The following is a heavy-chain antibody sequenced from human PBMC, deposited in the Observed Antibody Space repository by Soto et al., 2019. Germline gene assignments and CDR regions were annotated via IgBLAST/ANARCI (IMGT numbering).Heavy chain of an antibody. CDR1: GGSISSYY. V-gene: IGHV4-59*01. D-gene: IGHD2-2*01. CDR2: IYYSGST. Sequence: QVQLQESGPGLVKPSETLSLTCTVSGGSISSYYWSWIRQPPGKGLEWIGYIYYSGSTNYNPSLKGRVTLSVDTSKTQLSLKLSSVTAADTAVYYCARRVPASMGDAFDIWGQGTMVTVSS. CDR3: ARRVPASMGDAFDI. J-gene: IGHJ3*02.